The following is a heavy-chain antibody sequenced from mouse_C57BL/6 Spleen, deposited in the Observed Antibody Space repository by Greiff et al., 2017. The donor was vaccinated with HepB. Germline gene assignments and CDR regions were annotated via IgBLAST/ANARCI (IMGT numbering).Heavy chain of an antibody. D-gene: IGHD3-2*02. CDR2: IYPGDGDT. Sequence: VQLQQSGAELVKPGASVKISCKASGYAFSSYWMNWVKQRPGKGLEWIGQIYPGDGDTNYNGKFKGKATLTADKYSSTAYMQLSSLTSEDSAVYFWSRYQTAQALWFAYWGQGTLVTVSA. J-gene: IGHJ3*01. CDR3: SRYQTAQALWFAY. V-gene: IGHV1-80*01. CDR1: GYAFSSYW.